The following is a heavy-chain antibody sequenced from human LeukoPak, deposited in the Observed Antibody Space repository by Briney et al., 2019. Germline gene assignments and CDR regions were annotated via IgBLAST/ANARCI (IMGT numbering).Heavy chain of an antibody. CDR3: ARAERQEWFNP. CDR2: ISYDGSNK. V-gene: IGHV3-30*03. Sequence: GRSLRLSCAASGFTFSSYGMHWVRQAPGKGLEWVAVISYDGSNKYYADSVKGRFTISRDNSKNTLYLQMNSLRAEDTAVYYCARAERQEWFNPWGQGTLVTVSS. J-gene: IGHJ5*02. CDR1: GFTFSSYG.